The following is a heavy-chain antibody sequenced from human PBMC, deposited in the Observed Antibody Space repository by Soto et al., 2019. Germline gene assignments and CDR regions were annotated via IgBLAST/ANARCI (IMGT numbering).Heavy chain of an antibody. CDR1: GFTFSSYA. D-gene: IGHD6-6*01. CDR3: AKVIVARGGMDV. V-gene: IGHV3-23*01. Sequence: EVQLLDSGGGLVQPGGSLRLSCAASGFTFSSYAMSWVRQAPGKGLEWVSAISGSAITTYYADSVKGRFTISRDNSKNTVYLQMNILGAEDTAIYYCAKVIVARGGMDVWGRGTTVTVSS. J-gene: IGHJ6*02. CDR2: ISGSAITT.